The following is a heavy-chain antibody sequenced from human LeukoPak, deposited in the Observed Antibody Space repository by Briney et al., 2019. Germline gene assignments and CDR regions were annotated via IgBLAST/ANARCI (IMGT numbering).Heavy chain of an antibody. CDR3: AREAPYSSDDY. D-gene: IGHD6-25*01. CDR2: ISGYNGNT. CDR1: GYTFTNYA. V-gene: IGHV1-18*01. Sequence: ASVKVSCKASGYTFTNYAMNWVRQAPGQGLEWMGWISGYNGNTNYAQKFQGRVTMTTDTSTSTAYMELRSLKSDDTAVYYCAREAPYSSDDYWGQGTPVTVSS. J-gene: IGHJ4*02.